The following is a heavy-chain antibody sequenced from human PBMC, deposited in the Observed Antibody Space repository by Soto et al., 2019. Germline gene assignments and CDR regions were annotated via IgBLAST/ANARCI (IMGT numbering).Heavy chain of an antibody. Sequence: SXKVSCKAAGGTXSSYASGWVRQAPGQGLGWIGGIIPIFCTANYAQKLQVRVTITADESTSTAYMELSSLRSEDTAVYYFARGYCSGGSCYPQKPEFDYWGRGTLGTVSS. CDR1: GGTXSSYA. CDR3: ARGYCSGGSCYPQKPEFDY. D-gene: IGHD2-15*01. CDR2: IIPIFCTA. V-gene: IGHV1-69*13. J-gene: IGHJ4*02.